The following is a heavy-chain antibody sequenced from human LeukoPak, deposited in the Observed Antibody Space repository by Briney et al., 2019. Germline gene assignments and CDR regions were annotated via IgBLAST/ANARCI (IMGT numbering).Heavy chain of an antibody. Sequence: SVKVSCKASGGTFSSYAISWVRQAPGQGLEWMGGIIPIFGTANYAQKFQGRVTITADESTSTAYMELSSLRSEDTAVYYCARDGGVAAAGFPLHYYYYGMDVWGQGTTVTVSS. CDR1: GGTFSSYA. J-gene: IGHJ6*02. D-gene: IGHD6-13*01. CDR3: ARDGGVAAAGFPLHYYYYGMDV. V-gene: IGHV1-69*01. CDR2: IIPIFGTA.